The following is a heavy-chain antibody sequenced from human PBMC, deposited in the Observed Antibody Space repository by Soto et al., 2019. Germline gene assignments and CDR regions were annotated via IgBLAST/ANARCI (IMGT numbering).Heavy chain of an antibody. D-gene: IGHD4-17*01. CDR1: GFTFSTYG. V-gene: IGHV3-30*18. J-gene: IGHJ6*02. Sequence: QVQLVESGGGEVQPGRSLTISCAASGFTFSTYGMHWVRQTPGKGLEWVAVISYDGTNKFYSDSVKGRFTISRDNFKNTLTLQINSLRADDPAVYSCAKDLQSYGDYDYYCYGMDVWGLGTRVTVSS. CDR3: AKDLQSYGDYDYYCYGMDV. CDR2: ISYDGTNK.